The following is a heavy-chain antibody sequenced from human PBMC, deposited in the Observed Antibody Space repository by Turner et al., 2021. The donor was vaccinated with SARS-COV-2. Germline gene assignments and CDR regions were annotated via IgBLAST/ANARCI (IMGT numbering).Heavy chain of an antibody. CDR1: GFSLSTSGMC. CDR3: AGIRDDILGNYYGGMDV. J-gene: IGHJ6*02. D-gene: IGHD7-27*01. Sequence: QVTLRGSGPALVKPTQTLTLTCTFSGFSLSTSGMCVSWIRQPPGKALECLARIDGDDDKYYNTSRKTRLAISKDSSKNQVILKMTNMDPVETATYYGAGIRDDILGNYYGGMDVWGQGTTVTVSS. CDR2: IDGDDDK. V-gene: IGHV2-70*15.